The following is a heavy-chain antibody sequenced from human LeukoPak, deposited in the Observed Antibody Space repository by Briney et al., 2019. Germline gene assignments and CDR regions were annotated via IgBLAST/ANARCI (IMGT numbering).Heavy chain of an antibody. CDR3: ARGRSTGYPYYFEY. Sequence: ASVKVSCKASGYTFTSYDINWVRQATGQGLEWMGWMNPTSGSTGYAQKFQGRVTITRNTSISTAYMELSGLRSEDTAVYYCARGRSTGYPYYFEYWGQGTLVTVSS. CDR1: GYTFTSYD. CDR2: MNPTSGST. D-gene: IGHD5-12*01. V-gene: IGHV1-8*03. J-gene: IGHJ4*02.